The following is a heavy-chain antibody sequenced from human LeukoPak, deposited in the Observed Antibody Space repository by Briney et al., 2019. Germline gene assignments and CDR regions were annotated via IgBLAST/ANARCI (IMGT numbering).Heavy chain of an antibody. Sequence: GGSLRLSCAASGFTFSSYTMHWVRQAPGKGLEWVSTIYSGGNTYYADSIKGRFTISRDNSKNTLYLQMNSLRAEDTAVYYCARESGSYGLEYWGQGTLVTVSS. CDR1: GFTFSSYT. J-gene: IGHJ4*02. CDR2: IYSGGNT. D-gene: IGHD1-26*01. CDR3: ARESGSYGLEY. V-gene: IGHV3-53*01.